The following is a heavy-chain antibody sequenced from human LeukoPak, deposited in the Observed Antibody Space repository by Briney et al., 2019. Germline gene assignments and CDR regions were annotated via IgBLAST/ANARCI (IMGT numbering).Heavy chain of an antibody. J-gene: IGHJ5*02. Sequence: PGGSLRLSCAASGFPISTNYMSWVRQAPGKGPEWVSIIYSGGNTFYADSVKGRFTISRDSSKNTLFLQMISLRDEDTAVYYRASGGSGSTWGQGTLVTVSS. CDR2: IYSGGNT. D-gene: IGHD3-10*01. CDR1: GFPISTNY. V-gene: IGHV3-53*01. CDR3: ASGGSGST.